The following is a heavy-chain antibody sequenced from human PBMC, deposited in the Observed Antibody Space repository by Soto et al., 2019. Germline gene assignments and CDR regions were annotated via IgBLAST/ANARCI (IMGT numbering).Heavy chain of an antibody. CDR1: GFTFRDYS. CDR3: AKTTDGWFSAFEI. D-gene: IGHD6-19*01. J-gene: IGHJ3*02. V-gene: IGHV3-23*01. CDR2: ISGSGTTA. Sequence: GGSLRLSCGVSGFTFRDYSMLWVRQAPGKGLEWVSAISGSGTTAYYADSVKGRFTFSRDNSKKTMYLQMNSLRAEDTAVYYCAKTTDGWFSAFEIWGQGTIVTVSS.